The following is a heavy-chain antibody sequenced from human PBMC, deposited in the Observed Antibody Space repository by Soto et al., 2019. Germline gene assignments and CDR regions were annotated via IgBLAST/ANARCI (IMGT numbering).Heavy chain of an antibody. Sequence: EVQLVESGGGLVQPGGSLRLSCAASGFTFSNYWMYWVRQAPGEGLVWVSRINSDGSVSSYADSVKGRLTISRDNVKNTLYLQMDSLRAEDTAVYYCARGDCVGGTCYSLAGSFYSYMDVWGKGTTVTVFS. CDR2: INSDGSVS. D-gene: IGHD2-15*01. V-gene: IGHV3-74*01. CDR1: GFTFSNYW. J-gene: IGHJ6*03. CDR3: ARGDCVGGTCYSLAGSFYSYMDV.